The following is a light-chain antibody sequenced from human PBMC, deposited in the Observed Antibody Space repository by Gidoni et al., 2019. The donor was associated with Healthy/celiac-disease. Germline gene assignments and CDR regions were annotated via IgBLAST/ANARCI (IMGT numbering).Light chain of an antibody. V-gene: IGKV3-20*01. J-gene: IGKJ2*01. Sequence: EIELTPSPGTLSLSPGERATLSCRASQSVSSSYLAWYQQKPGQAPRLLIYGASSRATGIPDRFSGSGSGTDFTLTISRLEPEDFAVYYCQQYGSSPKYTFGQGTKLEIK. CDR1: QSVSSSY. CDR2: GAS. CDR3: QQYGSSPKYT.